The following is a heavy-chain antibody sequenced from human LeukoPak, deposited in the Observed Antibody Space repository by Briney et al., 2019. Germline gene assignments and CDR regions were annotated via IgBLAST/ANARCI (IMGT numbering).Heavy chain of an antibody. D-gene: IGHD2-2*01. V-gene: IGHV1-69*04. Sequence: ASVKVSCEASGGTFSSYAISWVRQAPGQGLEWMGRIIPILGIANYAQKFQGRVTITADKSTSTAYMELRSLRSDDTAMYYCARDDCTSTSCYLGAISPWGQGTLVTVSS. CDR1: GGTFSSYA. J-gene: IGHJ5*02. CDR2: IIPILGIA. CDR3: ARDDCTSTSCYLGAISP.